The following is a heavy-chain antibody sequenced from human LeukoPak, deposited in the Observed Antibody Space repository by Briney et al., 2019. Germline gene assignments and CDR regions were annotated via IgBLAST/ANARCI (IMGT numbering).Heavy chain of an antibody. CDR1: GYTFTGYY. D-gene: IGHD6-6*01. CDR3: ARGKSLRIAARPADY. J-gene: IGHJ4*02. V-gene: IGHV1-2*02. Sequence: ASVKVSCKASGYTFTGYYMHWVRQAPGQGLEWMGWINPNSGGTNYAQKFQGRVTMTRDTSISTAYMELSRLRSDDTAVYYCARGKSLRIAARPADYWGQGTLVTVSS. CDR2: INPNSGGT.